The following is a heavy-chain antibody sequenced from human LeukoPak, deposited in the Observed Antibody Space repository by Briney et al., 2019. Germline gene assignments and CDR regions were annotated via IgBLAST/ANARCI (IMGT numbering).Heavy chain of an antibody. V-gene: IGHV4-59*12. J-gene: IGHJ5*02. CDR3: ARDSPDLRYFDWSLALNWFDP. CDR1: GGSISSYY. D-gene: IGHD3-9*01. CDR2: IYYSGST. Sequence: SETLSLTCTVSGGSISSYYWSWIRQPPGKGLEWIGYIYYSGSTNYNPSLTSRVTISVDTSKNHFSLKMSSMTAADTAVYYCARDSPDLRYFDWSLALNWFDPWGQGTLVTVSS.